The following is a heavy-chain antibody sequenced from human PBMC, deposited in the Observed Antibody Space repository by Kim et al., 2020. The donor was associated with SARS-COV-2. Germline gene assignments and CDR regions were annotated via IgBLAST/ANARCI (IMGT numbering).Heavy chain of an antibody. CDR3: ARARQYCSGGYCYSYTYYGMDV. CDR1: GYTFTSYC. D-gene: IGHD2-15*01. V-gene: IGHV7-4-1*02. Sequence: ASVKVSCKASGYTFTSYCVSWVRQAPGQGLEWLGWINTDTGTPTYAQGFTGRLVFSLDTSVTTAYLQVTSLKAEDTAVYYCARARQYCSGGYCYSYTYYGMDVWGQGTTVNVSS. J-gene: IGHJ6*02. CDR2: INTDTGTP.